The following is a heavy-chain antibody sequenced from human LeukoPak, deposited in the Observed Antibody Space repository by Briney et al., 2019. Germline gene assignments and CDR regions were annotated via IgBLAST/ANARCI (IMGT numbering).Heavy chain of an antibody. CDR3: ARDPMAGTVDY. V-gene: IGHV3-48*01. Sequence: GGSLRLSCAASGFTFSSYSMNWVRQAPGKGLEWVSYISYSGSPTHYADSVKGRFTISRDNAKNSLYLQMNSLRAEDTAVYFCARDPMAGTVDYWGQGTLVTVSS. CDR1: GFTFSSYS. J-gene: IGHJ4*02. D-gene: IGHD6-19*01. CDR2: ISYSGSPT.